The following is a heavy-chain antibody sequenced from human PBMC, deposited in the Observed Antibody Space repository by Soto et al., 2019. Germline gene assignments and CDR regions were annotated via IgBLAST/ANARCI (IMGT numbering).Heavy chain of an antibody. D-gene: IGHD5-12*01. CDR1: GYTFTSYY. CDR3: ARIISPEYSGYDSPGTEHDAFDI. Sequence: ASVKVSCKASGYTFTSYYMHWVRQAPGQGLEWMGIINPSGGSTSYAQKFQGRVTMTRDTSTSTVYMELSSLRSEDTAVYYFARIISPEYSGYDSPGTEHDAFDIWG. CDR2: INPSGGST. J-gene: IGHJ3*02. V-gene: IGHV1-46*03.